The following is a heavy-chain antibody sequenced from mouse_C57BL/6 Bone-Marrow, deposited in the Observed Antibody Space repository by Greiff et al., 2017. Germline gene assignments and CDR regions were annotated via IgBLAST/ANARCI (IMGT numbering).Heavy chain of an antibody. J-gene: IGHJ2*01. V-gene: IGHV5-17*01. CDR3: ARGTGRYFDY. Sequence: EVKVVESGGGLVKPGGSLKLSCAASGFTFSDYGMHWVRQAPEKGLVWVAYISSGSSTIYYADTVKGRFTISRDNAKNTLFLQMTSLRSEDTAMYYCARGTGRYFDYWGQGTTLTVSS. CDR1: GFTFSDYG. D-gene: IGHD4-1*01. CDR2: ISSGSSTI.